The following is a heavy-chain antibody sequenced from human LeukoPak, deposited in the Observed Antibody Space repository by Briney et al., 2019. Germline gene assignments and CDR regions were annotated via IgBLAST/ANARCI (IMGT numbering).Heavy chain of an antibody. CDR1: GFTFSRYQ. D-gene: IGHD6-6*01. Sequence: GGSLRLSCAASGFTFSRYQMTWGRQAPGEGLEWVAKVEQDGDKKYYVDSVEGRFTISRDNAKNSLYLEMNSLRVEDTAVYFCARIRPGNYFDYWGQGALVTVSS. CDR3: ARIRPGNYFDY. V-gene: IGHV3-7*01. J-gene: IGHJ4*02. CDR2: VEQDGDKK.